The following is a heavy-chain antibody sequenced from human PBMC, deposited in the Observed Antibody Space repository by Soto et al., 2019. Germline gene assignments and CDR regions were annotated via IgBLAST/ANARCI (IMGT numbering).Heavy chain of an antibody. D-gene: IGHD3-10*01. Sequence: VASVKVSCKASGGTFSSYAISWVRQAPGQGLEWMGGIIPIFGTANYAQKFQGRVTITADESTSTAYMELSSLRSEDTAVYYCATLWFGEFLSPNDAFDIWGQGTMVTVSS. V-gene: IGHV1-69*13. J-gene: IGHJ3*02. CDR1: GGTFSSYA. CDR2: IIPIFGTA. CDR3: ATLWFGEFLSPNDAFDI.